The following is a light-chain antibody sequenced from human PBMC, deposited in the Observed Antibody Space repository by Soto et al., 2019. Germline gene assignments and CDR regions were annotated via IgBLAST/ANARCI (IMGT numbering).Light chain of an antibody. CDR2: DAS. Sequence: DIQMTQSPSTLSASVGDRVTITCRASKSISSWLAWYQKKPGKAPKLLIFDASSLESGVPSRFSGSGSGTEFTLTICSLQPDDFATYYCQQYNSYWTFGQGTKVDIK. J-gene: IGKJ1*01. CDR3: QQYNSYWT. CDR1: KSISSW. V-gene: IGKV1-5*01.